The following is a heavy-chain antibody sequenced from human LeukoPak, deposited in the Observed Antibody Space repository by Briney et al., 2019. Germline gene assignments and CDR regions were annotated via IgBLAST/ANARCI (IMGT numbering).Heavy chain of an antibody. J-gene: IGHJ4*02. V-gene: IGHV3-7*02. CDR3: AKGSDSSGWSYFDY. Sequence: GGSLRLSCAASGFTFSTYWMSWVRQAPGKGLEWVANIKQDGSEKFYVDSVEGRFTISRDNAKNSLYLQMDSLRAEDTAVYYCAKGSDSSGWSYFDYWGQGTLVTVPS. D-gene: IGHD3-22*01. CDR1: GFTFSTYW. CDR2: IKQDGSEK.